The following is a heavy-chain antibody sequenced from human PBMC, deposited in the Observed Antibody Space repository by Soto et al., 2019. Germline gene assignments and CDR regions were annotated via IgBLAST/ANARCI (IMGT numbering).Heavy chain of an antibody. J-gene: IGHJ6*02. CDR2: IDTVGDT. CDR1: GFTFSTYD. Sequence: EVQLVESGGGLVQPGGSLRLSCAASGFTFSTYDMHWVRQATGKGLEWVSAIDTVGDTWYAGSVKGRFTISRENAQNSLYLQMDSLRAGDTAVYYCVREIVPAGSHVYYGLDVWGQGTTVTVSS. V-gene: IGHV3-13*01. CDR3: VREIVPAGSHVYYGLDV. D-gene: IGHD2-2*01.